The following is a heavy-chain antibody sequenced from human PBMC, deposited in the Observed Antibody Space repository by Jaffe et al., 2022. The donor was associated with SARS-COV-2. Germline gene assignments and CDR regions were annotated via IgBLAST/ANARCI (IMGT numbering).Heavy chain of an antibody. Sequence: EVQLVETGGGLIQPGGSLRLPCAASGLTVSRTYMSWVRQAPGKGLEWVSAIDSADAPHYADSVKGRFTISRDKSKNTLYLQMNSLRAQDTAVYYCASAMSGFGGSVYWYWGQGTLVTVSS. D-gene: IGHD2-15*01. J-gene: IGHJ4*02. CDR2: IDSADAP. CDR3: ASAMSGFGGSVYWY. V-gene: IGHV3-53*02. CDR1: GLTVSRTY.